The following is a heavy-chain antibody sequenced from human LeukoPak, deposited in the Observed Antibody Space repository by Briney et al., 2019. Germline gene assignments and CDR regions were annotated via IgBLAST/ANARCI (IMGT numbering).Heavy chain of an antibody. J-gene: IGHJ5*02. CDR3: ARGSRITIFGVENWFDP. V-gene: IGHV4-61*08. CDR1: GGSISSGDYY. D-gene: IGHD3-3*01. Sequence: PSETLSLTCTVSGGSISSGDYYWSWIRQPPGKGLEWIGRIYASGSTNYNPSLKSRVTISVDTSKNQFSLKLSSVTAADTAVYYCARGSRITIFGVENWFDPWGQGTLVTVSS. CDR2: IYASGST.